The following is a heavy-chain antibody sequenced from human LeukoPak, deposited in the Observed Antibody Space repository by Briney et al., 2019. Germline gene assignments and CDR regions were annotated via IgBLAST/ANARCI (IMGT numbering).Heavy chain of an antibody. CDR2: INHSGST. CDR3: ARGSRRYDILTRFGY. Sequence: SETLSLTCAVYGGSFSGYYWSWIRQPPGKGLEWIGEINHSGSTNYNPSLKSRVTISVDTSKNQFSLKLSSVTAADTAVYYCARGSRRYDILTRFGYWGQGTLVTVSS. CDR1: GGSFSGYY. D-gene: IGHD3-9*01. V-gene: IGHV4-34*01. J-gene: IGHJ4*02.